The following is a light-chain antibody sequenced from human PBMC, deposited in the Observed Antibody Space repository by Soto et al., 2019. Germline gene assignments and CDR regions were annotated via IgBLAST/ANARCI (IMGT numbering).Light chain of an antibody. CDR3: SSFTTGGTWV. CDR2: EVN. V-gene: IGLV2-14*01. J-gene: IGLJ3*02. CDR1: SSDVGAYNH. Sequence: QSVLKQPAAVSGSPGQSITISCTGTSSDVGAYNHVSWYQPHPGKVPNVMIYEVNNRPSGVSNRFSASKSGNTASLTISGLQAEDEATYYCSSFTTGGTWVFVGGTNSTVL.